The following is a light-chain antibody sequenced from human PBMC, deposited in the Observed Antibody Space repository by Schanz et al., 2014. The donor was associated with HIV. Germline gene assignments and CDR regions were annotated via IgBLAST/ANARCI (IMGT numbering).Light chain of an antibody. CDR2: KIS. Sequence: DIQMTQSPSTLSASVGDTVTIACRTSQDIRPRLAWYQQKPGKAPNLLISKISALGGGVPARFSGRGSGTEFTLTINSLQPDDFATYYCQQYRSYSWTFGQGTKVEMK. V-gene: IGKV1-5*03. J-gene: IGKJ1*01. CDR1: QDIRPR. CDR3: QQYRSYSWT.